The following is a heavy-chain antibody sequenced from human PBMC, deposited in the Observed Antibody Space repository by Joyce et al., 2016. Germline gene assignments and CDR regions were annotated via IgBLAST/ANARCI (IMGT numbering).Heavy chain of an antibody. CDR2: ISSTGSMI. Sequence: QVHLVESGGGLVKPGGSLRLSCAASGFTFSDYYMSWIRQAPGKGLEWVSSISSTGSMIFNGDSVKGRFTISRDNAKNSVHLQMTSLRADETAIYYCARTDGRNYYYYGLDVWGRGTTVTVSS. CDR3: ARTDGRNYYYYGLDV. D-gene: IGHD1-26*01. CDR1: GFTFSDYY. J-gene: IGHJ6*02. V-gene: IGHV3-11*01.